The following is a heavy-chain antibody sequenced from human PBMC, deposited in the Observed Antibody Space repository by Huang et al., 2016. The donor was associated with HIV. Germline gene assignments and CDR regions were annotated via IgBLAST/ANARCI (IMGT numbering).Heavy chain of an antibody. Sequence: QVQLVQSGAEVKKPGSSVKVSCKTSGGTFNSYAIAWVRQAPGQGLEWMGGIIPMFGIPNYAQKFQGRVTITADESTATAYMDLSSLTSEDTAVYYCARVIHSTSWYSAFDIWGQGTLLTVSA. V-gene: IGHV1-69*12. D-gene: IGHD6-13*01. CDR3: ARVIHSTSWYSAFDI. CDR2: IIPMFGIP. CDR1: GGTFNSYA. J-gene: IGHJ3*02.